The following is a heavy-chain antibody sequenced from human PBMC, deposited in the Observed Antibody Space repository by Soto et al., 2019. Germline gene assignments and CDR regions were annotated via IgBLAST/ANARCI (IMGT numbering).Heavy chain of an antibody. CDR1: GGSISSGVYY. CDR2: MFYVGAT. CDR3: ARVVRFCSSPSCRGRNWFDP. Sequence: SDSMSLASSVSGGSISSGVYYGRWIRQPPGKGLEWIGYMFYVGATYYNPSLKSRVTISVDASKNQFSLKLSSVTAADTAVYHCARVVRFCSSPSCRGRNWFDPWGQGTLVTVSS. J-gene: IGHJ5*02. D-gene: IGHD2-2*01. V-gene: IGHV4-30-4*02.